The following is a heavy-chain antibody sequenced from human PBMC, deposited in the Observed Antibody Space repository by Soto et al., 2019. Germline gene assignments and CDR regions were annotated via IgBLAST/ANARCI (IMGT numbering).Heavy chain of an antibody. V-gene: IGHV2-5*02. CDR2: IYWDDDK. Sequence: QITLKESGPTLVKPTQTLTLTCTFSGFSLSTSGVGVGWIRQPPGKALECLALIYWDDDKRYSPSLKSRLSSTNDTSNTQGVLTVLNMDPVDSGSCFCAHRVCDSSCYSNVGLFRFWGQGALVTVSS. J-gene: IGHJ1*01. CDR1: GFSLSTSGVG. D-gene: IGHD2-15*01. CDR3: AHRVCDSSCYSNVGLFRF.